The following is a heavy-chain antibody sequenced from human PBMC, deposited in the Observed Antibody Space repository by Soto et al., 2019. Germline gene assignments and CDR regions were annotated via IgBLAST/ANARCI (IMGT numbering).Heavy chain of an antibody. CDR3: ARGNPFNYAGFDV. V-gene: IGHV1-8*01. J-gene: IGHJ6*02. Sequence: SVKVSCKASGYTFSDFDINWRRQASGQGPEWMGWMNAKSGDTFFAQRFQGKFNMTWDTSLSTAYMEVGSLTSDDTAIYYCARGNPFNYAGFDVWGQGTTVTVSS. D-gene: IGHD3-16*01. CDR2: MNAKSGDT. CDR1: GYTFSDFD.